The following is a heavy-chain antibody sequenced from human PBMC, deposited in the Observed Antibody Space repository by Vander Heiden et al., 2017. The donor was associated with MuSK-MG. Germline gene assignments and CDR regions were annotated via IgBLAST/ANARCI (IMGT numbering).Heavy chain of an antibody. CDR2: MNPNSGNT. Sequence: QVQLVQSGAEVKKPGASVKVSCKASGYTFTSYDINWVRQATGQGLEWMGRMNPNSGNTGYAKKFQGRVTMTRNTSISTAYMELSSLRSEDTAVYYCARGHSPYCIGGSCYNFDYWGQGTLVTVSS. CDR3: ARGHSPYCIGGSCYNFDY. V-gene: IGHV1-8*01. D-gene: IGHD2-15*01. J-gene: IGHJ4*02. CDR1: GYTFTSYD.